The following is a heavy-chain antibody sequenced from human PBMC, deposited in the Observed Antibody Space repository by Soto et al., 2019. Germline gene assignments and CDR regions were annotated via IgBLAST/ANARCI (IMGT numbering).Heavy chain of an antibody. J-gene: IGHJ6*02. CDR1: GGSISSGVYY. V-gene: IGHV4-31*03. CDR2: IYYRGST. D-gene: IGHD3-10*01. CDR3: ATRTDYYYGSGSLGGMDV. Sequence: QVQLQESGPGLVKPSQTLSLTCTVSGGSISSGVYYWSWIRQHPGKGLEWIGYIYYRGSTHYNPSLKSRVTISVDTSKNQFSLKLSSVTAADTAVYYCATRTDYYYGSGSLGGMDVWGQGTTVTVSS.